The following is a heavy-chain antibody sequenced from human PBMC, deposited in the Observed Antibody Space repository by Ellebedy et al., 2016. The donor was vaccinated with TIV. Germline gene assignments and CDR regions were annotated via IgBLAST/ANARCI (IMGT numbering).Heavy chain of an antibody. CDR2: TYASGNT. Sequence: SETLSLXXAVSNGSIGSGGYSWSWIRQPPGMGLEWIGYTYASGNTNYNPSLKTRVTISVDRSKNQFSLKLSSVTAADTAVYFCARYVFGSGSFDYWGQGTLVTVSS. CDR3: ARYVFGSGSFDY. V-gene: IGHV4-30-2*01. J-gene: IGHJ4*02. CDR1: NGSIGSGGYS. D-gene: IGHD3-3*01.